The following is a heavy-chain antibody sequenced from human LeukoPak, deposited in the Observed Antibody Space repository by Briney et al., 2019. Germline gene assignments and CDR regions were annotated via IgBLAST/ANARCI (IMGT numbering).Heavy chain of an antibody. V-gene: IGHV3-48*03. D-gene: IGHD1-1*01. CDR2: ISSSGSTI. CDR3: ARDSETQTGWYYYGMDV. Sequence: PGGSLRLSCAASGLTFSSYEMKWVRQAPGKGLEWVSYISSSGSTIYYADSVKGRFTISRDNAKNSLYLQMNSLRAEDTAIYYCARDSETQTGWYYYGMDVWGQGTTVTVSS. J-gene: IGHJ6*02. CDR1: GLTFSSYE.